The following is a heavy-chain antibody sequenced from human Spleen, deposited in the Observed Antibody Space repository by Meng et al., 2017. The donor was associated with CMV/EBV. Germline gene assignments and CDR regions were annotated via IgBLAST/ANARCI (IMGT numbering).Heavy chain of an antibody. V-gene: IGHV3-43*01. CDR2: ISWDSDSS. CDR1: GFTFSSYW. Sequence: GGSLRLSCAASGFTFSSYWMHWVRQAPGKGLVWVSLISWDSDSSYYTDSVKGRFTISRDNSKNSLSLQMNSLRTEDTALYYCAKDAGGYSYGHLDSWGQGTLVTVSS. CDR3: AKDAGGYSYGHLDS. D-gene: IGHD5-18*01. J-gene: IGHJ5*01.